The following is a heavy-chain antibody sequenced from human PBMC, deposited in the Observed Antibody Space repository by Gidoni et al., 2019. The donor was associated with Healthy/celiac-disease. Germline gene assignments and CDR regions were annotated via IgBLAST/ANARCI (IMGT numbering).Heavy chain of an antibody. CDR3: ARDDPGIAAAGTRAFDI. V-gene: IGHV1-18*01. J-gene: IGHJ3*02. D-gene: IGHD6-13*01. Sequence: QVQLVQSGAEVKKPGASVKVSCKASGYTFTSYGISWVRQAPGQGLEWMGWISAYNGNTNYAQKLQGRVTMTTDTSTSTAYMELRSLRSDDTAVYYCARDDPGIAAAGTRAFDIWGQGTMVTVSS. CDR2: ISAYNGNT. CDR1: GYTFTSYG.